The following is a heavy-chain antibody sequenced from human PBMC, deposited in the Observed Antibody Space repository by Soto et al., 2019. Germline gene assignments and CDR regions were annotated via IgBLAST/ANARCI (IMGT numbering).Heavy chain of an antibody. Sequence: QVQLQESGPGLVKPSQILSLRCTVPSYSISSCGYSWSWIRQPPGEGLGWLGSIYYSGSTSYTPSLMSHPCLSVDTSKTQYSLKVNSLTGADTAVYYCASTTDAFDIWGQGTMVTVSS. D-gene: IGHD1-1*01. CDR3: ASTTDAFDI. V-gene: IGHV4-31*01. CDR1: SYSISSCGYS. CDR2: IYYSGST. J-gene: IGHJ3*02.